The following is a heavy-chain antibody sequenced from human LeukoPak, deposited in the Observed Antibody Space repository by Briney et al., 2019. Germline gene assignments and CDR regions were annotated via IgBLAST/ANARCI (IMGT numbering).Heavy chain of an antibody. Sequence: PGGSLRLSCVASGFTFRNYAMSWVRQAPGKGLEWVSSISASGGDTYYADSVKGRFIISRDDSKNMLFLQMDSLRVEDTAVYYCARDRAAADPWGQGTLVTVSS. CDR2: ISASGGDT. V-gene: IGHV3-23*01. CDR3: ARDRAAADP. D-gene: IGHD6-13*01. J-gene: IGHJ5*02. CDR1: GFTFRNYA.